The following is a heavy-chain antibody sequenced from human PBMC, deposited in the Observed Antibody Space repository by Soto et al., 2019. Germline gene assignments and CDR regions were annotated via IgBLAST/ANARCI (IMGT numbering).Heavy chain of an antibody. CDR3: ARVSYYDSSGFIY. Sequence: PSETLSLTCAVYGGSFSGYYWSWIRQPPGKGLEWIGEINHSGSTNYNPSLKSRVTISVDTSKNQFSLKLSSVTAADTAVYYCARVSYYDSSGFIYWGQGTLVTVSS. J-gene: IGHJ4*02. D-gene: IGHD3-22*01. CDR1: GGSFSGYY. CDR2: INHSGST. V-gene: IGHV4-34*01.